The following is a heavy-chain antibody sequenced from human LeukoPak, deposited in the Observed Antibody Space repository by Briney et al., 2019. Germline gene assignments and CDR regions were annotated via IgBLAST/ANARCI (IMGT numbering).Heavy chain of an antibody. CDR3: ARGRSTMVRGAVFDY. D-gene: IGHD3-10*01. CDR2: INHSGST. Sequence: PSETLSLTCAVYGGSFSGYYWSWIRQPPGKGLEWIGEINHSGSTNYNPSLKSRVTISVDTSKNQFSLKLSSVTAADTAVYYCARGRSTMVRGAVFDYWGQGTLVTVSS. CDR1: GGSFSGYY. J-gene: IGHJ4*02. V-gene: IGHV4-34*01.